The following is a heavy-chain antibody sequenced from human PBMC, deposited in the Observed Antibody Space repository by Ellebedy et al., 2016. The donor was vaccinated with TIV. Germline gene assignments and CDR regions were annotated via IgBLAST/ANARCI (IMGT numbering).Heavy chain of an antibody. V-gene: IGHV4-34*01. CDR2: INHSGST. CDR1: GGSFSGYY. CDR3: ARGYDSSNFDY. D-gene: IGHD3-22*01. J-gene: IGHJ4*02. Sequence: SETLSLTCAVYGGSFSGYYWSWIRQPPGKGLEWIGEINHSGSTNYNPSLKSRVTISVDTSKNQFSLKLSSVTAADTAVYYCARGYDSSNFDYWGQGTLVTVSS.